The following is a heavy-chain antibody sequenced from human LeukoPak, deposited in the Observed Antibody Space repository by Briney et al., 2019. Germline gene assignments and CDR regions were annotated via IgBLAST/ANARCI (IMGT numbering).Heavy chain of an antibody. CDR2: IKQDGSEE. Sequence: GGPLRLSCAASGFTLSDYYMSWVRQAPGKGLEWVANIKQDGSEEYYVDSLRGRFTVSRDNAKNSLYLQINSLRAGDTAVYYCARVGAARYYYYYMDVWGKGTTVTVSS. J-gene: IGHJ6*03. V-gene: IGHV3-7*01. D-gene: IGHD2-15*01. CDR1: GFTLSDYY. CDR3: ARVGAARYYYYYMDV.